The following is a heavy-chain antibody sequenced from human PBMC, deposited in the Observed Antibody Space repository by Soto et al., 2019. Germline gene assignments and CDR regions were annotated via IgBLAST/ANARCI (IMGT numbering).Heavy chain of an antibody. CDR2: IFNSGTT. D-gene: IGHD1-26*01. Sequence: QVQLQESGPGLVKPSQTLSLTCSVSGASTVSHYHWTWIRQPPGKGLEWMGYIFNSGTTFYNPSLPSRLSISMDTSGNHFSLELRSVTARDKAVYYRALALGPTTGLDYWGQGTLVTVSS. CDR1: GASTVSHYH. CDR3: ALALGPTTGLDY. J-gene: IGHJ4*02. V-gene: IGHV4-31*02.